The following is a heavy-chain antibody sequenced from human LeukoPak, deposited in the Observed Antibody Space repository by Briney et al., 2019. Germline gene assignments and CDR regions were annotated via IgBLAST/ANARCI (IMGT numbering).Heavy chain of an antibody. CDR2: ISHDGII. CDR3: ASTVTTLFDY. D-gene: IGHD4-11*01. V-gene: IGHV3-74*01. J-gene: IGHJ4*02. Sequence: GGSLRLSCETAGFTFSSYVMHWVRRTPGKGLVWVSRISHDGIISYAGSVKGRFTISRDNAKNTLTLQMNSLRVEDTAVYYCASTVTTLFDYWGQGTLVTVSS. CDR1: GFTFSSYV.